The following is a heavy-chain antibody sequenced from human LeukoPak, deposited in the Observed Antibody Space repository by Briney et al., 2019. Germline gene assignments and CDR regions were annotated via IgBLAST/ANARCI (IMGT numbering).Heavy chain of an antibody. J-gene: IGHJ5*02. CDR3: ARAMPHDNWFDP. CDR2: INGDASNT. D-gene: IGHD2-2*01. CDR1: GLTFNSYW. Sequence: GGCLRLSCAASGLTFNSYWMHWVRQVAGKGLVWVARINGDASNTTYADSVKGRFTISRDNAKNTLYLQMSSLRVDDTAVYYCARAMPHDNWFDPWGQGSLVTVSS. V-gene: IGHV3-74*03.